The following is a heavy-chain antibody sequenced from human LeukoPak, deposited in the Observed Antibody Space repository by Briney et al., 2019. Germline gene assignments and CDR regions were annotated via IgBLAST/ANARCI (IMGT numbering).Heavy chain of an antibody. Sequence: ASVKVSCKASGYTFTSYGISWVRQAPGQGLEWMGWISAYNGNTNYAQKLQGRVTMTTDTSTSTAYMELRSLRSDDTAVYYCARVGGHYDYVWGSYRYKRNNNWFDPWGQGTLVTVSS. D-gene: IGHD3-16*02. CDR3: ARVGGHYDYVWGSYRYKRNNNWFDP. J-gene: IGHJ5*02. V-gene: IGHV1-18*01. CDR1: GYTFTSYG. CDR2: ISAYNGNT.